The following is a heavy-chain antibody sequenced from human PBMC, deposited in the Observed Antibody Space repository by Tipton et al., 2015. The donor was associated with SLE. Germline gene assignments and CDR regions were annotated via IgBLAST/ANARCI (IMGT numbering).Heavy chain of an antibody. CDR3: AGSTRYCLGGLCNYFPY. J-gene: IGHJ4*02. CDR1: GYTFTDYY. CDR2: IYPKSGGT. D-gene: IGHD2-15*01. Sequence: QSGPEVKEPGASVKVSCKTSGYTFTDYYIHWVRQAPGQGPEWMGWIYPKSGGTNYAQKFQGRVTMARDTSTTTASMELSWLRSDDTAVYYGAGSTRYCLGGLCNYFPYWGQGTLVTFSS. V-gene: IGHV1-2*02.